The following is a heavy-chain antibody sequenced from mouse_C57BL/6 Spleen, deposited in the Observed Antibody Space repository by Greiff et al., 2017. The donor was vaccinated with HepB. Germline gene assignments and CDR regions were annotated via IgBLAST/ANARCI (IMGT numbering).Heavy chain of an antibody. Sequence: EVKLVESGGDLVKPGGSLKLSCAASGFTFSSYGMSWVRQTPDKRLEWVATISSGGSYTYYPDSVKGRFTISRDNAKNTLYLQMSSLKSEDTAMYYCSRRYYDYDDSYAMDYWGQGTSVTVSS. V-gene: IGHV5-6*01. D-gene: IGHD2-4*01. CDR1: GFTFSSYG. CDR3: SRRYYDYDDSYAMDY. J-gene: IGHJ4*01. CDR2: ISSGGSYT.